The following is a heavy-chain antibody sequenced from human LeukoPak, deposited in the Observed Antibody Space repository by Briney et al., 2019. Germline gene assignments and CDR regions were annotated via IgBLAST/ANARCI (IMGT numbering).Heavy chain of an antibody. J-gene: IGHJ3*02. D-gene: IGHD1-1*01. CDR2: IYPGDSDT. CDR3: ARGNLGYNWNDVGAFDI. CDR1: GYSFTSYW. V-gene: IGHV5-51*01. Sequence: GESLKISCKGSGYSFTSYWIGWVRKMPGKGLGWMGIIYPGDSDTRYSPSFQGQVTISADKSISTAYLQWSSLKASDTAMYYCARGNLGYNWNDVGAFDIWGQGTMVTVSS.